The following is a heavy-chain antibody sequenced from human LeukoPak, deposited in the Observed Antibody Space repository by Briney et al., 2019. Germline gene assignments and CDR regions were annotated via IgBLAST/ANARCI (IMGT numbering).Heavy chain of an antibody. CDR2: IGGSGDTT. J-gene: IGHJ4*02. D-gene: IGHD6-19*01. CDR1: GFTFRNYA. V-gene: IGHV3-23*01. Sequence: GGSLRLSCAASGFTFRNYALSWVRQAPGKGLEWVSAIGGSGDTTYYADSVKGRFTISRDNAKNSLYLQMNSLRAEDTALYYCAKEQMAGAFDYWGQGTLVTVSS. CDR3: AKEQMAGAFDY.